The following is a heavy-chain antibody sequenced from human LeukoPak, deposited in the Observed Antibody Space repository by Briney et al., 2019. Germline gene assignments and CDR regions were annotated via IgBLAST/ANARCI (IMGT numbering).Heavy chain of an antibody. Sequence: GGSLRLSCAVSGFTFSSHAVSWVRQAPGRGLEWVSAISGSGDRTYYADSVKGRFTISRDNSKNTLYLQMNSLRAEDTAVYYCARAYPVFDYWGQGTLVTVSS. J-gene: IGHJ4*02. CDR1: GFTFSSHA. CDR3: ARAYPVFDY. V-gene: IGHV3-23*01. CDR2: ISGSGDRT.